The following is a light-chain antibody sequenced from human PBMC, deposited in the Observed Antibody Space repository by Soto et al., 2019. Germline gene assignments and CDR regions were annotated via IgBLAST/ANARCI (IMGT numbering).Light chain of an antibody. J-gene: IGKJ5*01. CDR2: GVS. CDR3: QQYANSPIT. CDR1: QSVSSNF. Sequence: EIVLTQSPGTLSLSPGESATLSCRASQSVSSNFLAWYQQKPGQAPRLLIYGVSSRASGIPDRFFGSGSGTDVTLTINRLEPEDFAVYYCQQYANSPITFGHGTRLEIK. V-gene: IGKV3-20*01.